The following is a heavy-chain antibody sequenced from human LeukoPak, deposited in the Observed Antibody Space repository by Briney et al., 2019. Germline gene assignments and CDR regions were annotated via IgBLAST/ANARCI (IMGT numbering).Heavy chain of an antibody. V-gene: IGHV3-23*01. D-gene: IGHD2-21*02. Sequence: GGSLRLSCAASGYTFSSHAMSWVREAPGKGLEWVSAISGSGGSTYSADSVKGRFTISRDNSKNRLYLQMNSLRAEDTAVYYCAKGNRGSVTATNNWFDPWGQGTLVTVSS. CDR3: AKGNRGSVTATNNWFDP. CDR1: GYTFSSHA. CDR2: ISGSGGST. J-gene: IGHJ5*02.